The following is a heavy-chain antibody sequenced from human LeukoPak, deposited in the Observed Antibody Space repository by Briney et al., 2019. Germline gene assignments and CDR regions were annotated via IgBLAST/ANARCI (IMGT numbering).Heavy chain of an antibody. D-gene: IGHD2-21*02. V-gene: IGHV3-30*04. J-gene: IGHJ3*02. CDR3: ARERQDTVIHSGAFDI. CDR1: VFTFSNYF. Sequence: GRSLRLSCAASVFTFSNYFMHWVRQAPGKGLEWVADIASDGSHTFYVESVKGRFTISRDNSKNTLYLQTNSLRAEDTAVYFCARERQDTVIHSGAFDIWGQGTMVTVSS. CDR2: IASDGSHT.